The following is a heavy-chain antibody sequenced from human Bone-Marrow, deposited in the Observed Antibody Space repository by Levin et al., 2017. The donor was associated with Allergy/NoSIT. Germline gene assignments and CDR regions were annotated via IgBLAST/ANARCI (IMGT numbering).Heavy chain of an antibody. CDR1: GFMFEHYA. CDR3: AKDSRALGGVESCDY. D-gene: IGHD1-26*01. CDR2: ISWEGGFT. V-gene: IGHV3-43D*04. J-gene: IGHJ4*02. Sequence: QPGGSLRLSCAASGFMFEHYAMHWVRQAPGKGLEWVSAISWEGGFTYYADSVKGRFTISRDNSKNSLFLQMNSLRAEDSGLYYCAKDSRALGGVESCDYWGQGTLVTVSS.